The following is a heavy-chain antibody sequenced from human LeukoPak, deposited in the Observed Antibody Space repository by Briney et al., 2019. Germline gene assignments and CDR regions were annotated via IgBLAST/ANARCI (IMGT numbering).Heavy chain of an antibody. CDR3: AKDGPNWNSRRYGMDV. J-gene: IGHJ6*02. D-gene: IGHD1-7*01. CDR1: GFTFSSYA. V-gene: IGHV3-23*01. CDR2: ISGSGGST. Sequence: GGSLRLSCAASGFTFSSYAMSWVRQAPGKGLEWVSAISGSGGSTYYADSVKGRFTISRDNSKNTLYLQMNSLRAEDTAVYYCAKDGPNWNSRRYGMDVWGQGTTVTVSS.